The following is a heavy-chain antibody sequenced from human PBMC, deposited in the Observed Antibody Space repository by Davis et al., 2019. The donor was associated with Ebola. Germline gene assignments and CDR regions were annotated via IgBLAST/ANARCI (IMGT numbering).Heavy chain of an antibody. CDR1: GFTFSSYG. Sequence: PGGSLRLSCAASGFTFSSYGMHWVRQAPGKGLEWVAVIWYDGSNKYYADSVKGRFTISRDNSKNTLYLQMNSLRAEDTAVYYCARDPGGLYYFDYWGQGTLVTVSS. CDR3: ARDPGGLYYFDY. CDR2: IWYDGSNK. J-gene: IGHJ4*02. D-gene: IGHD1-14*01. V-gene: IGHV3-33*01.